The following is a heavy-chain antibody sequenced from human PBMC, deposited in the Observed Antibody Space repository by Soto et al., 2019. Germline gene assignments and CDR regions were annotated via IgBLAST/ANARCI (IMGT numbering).Heavy chain of an antibody. CDR1: GFTFSTYA. D-gene: IGHD1-20*01. CDR2: ISASGGST. Sequence: PGGSLRLSCAASGFTFSTYAMSWVRRAPGKGLEWVSAISASGGSTYYADSVKGRFTISRDNSENTLYLQMNSLRAEDTAVYYCAKGGVITRRHLDYWGQGTLVTVSS. J-gene: IGHJ4*02. CDR3: AKGGVITRRHLDY. V-gene: IGHV3-23*01.